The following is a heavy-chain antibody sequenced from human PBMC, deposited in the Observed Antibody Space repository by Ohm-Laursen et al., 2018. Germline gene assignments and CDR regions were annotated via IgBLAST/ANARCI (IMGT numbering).Heavy chain of an antibody. D-gene: IGHD5-24*01. J-gene: IGHJ1*01. CDR1: GFTFSSYG. CDR3: AKGSERWLQLEVQH. Sequence: SLRLSCTATGFTFSSYGMHWVRQAPGKGLEWVAVISYDGSNKYCADSVKGRFTISRDNSKNTLYLQMNSLRAEDTAVYYCAKGSERWLQLEVQHWGQGTLVTVSS. V-gene: IGHV3-30*18. CDR2: ISYDGSNK.